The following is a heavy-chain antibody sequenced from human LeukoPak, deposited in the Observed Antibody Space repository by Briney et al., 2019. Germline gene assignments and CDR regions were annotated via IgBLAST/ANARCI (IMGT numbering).Heavy chain of an antibody. CDR3: ARERIYYDSSGTFQH. D-gene: IGHD3-22*01. V-gene: IGHV3-33*01. Sequence: GSLRLSCAASGFTFSSYGMHWVRQAPGKGLEWVAVIWYDGSNKYYADSVKGRFTISRDNSKNTLYLQMNSLRAEDTAVYYCARERIYYDSSGTFQHWGQGTLVTVSS. CDR1: GFTFSSYG. CDR2: IWYDGSNK. J-gene: IGHJ1*01.